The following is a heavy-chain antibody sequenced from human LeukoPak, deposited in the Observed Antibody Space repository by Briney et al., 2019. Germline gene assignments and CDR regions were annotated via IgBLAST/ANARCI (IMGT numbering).Heavy chain of an antibody. J-gene: IGHJ4*02. Sequence: SQTLSLTCTVSGGSISISDYYWSWIRQPPGKGLEWVGFIYYTGTTYNSPSLKSRATISLDTSKNQFSLKMSSVTAADTAVYYCARQFHASPPGLDNWGQGILVTVSS. CDR2: IYYTGTT. V-gene: IGHV4-30-4*01. CDR1: GGSISISDYY. D-gene: IGHD2-21*01. CDR3: ARQFHASPPGLDN.